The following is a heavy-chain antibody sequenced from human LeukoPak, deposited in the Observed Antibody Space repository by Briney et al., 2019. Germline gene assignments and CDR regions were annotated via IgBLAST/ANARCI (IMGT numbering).Heavy chain of an antibody. J-gene: IGHJ6*03. CDR3: ARGSPFLYYYDSSGYSYYYYMDV. CDR1: GDTFSDYY. Sequence: GASVKVSCKASGDTFSDYYAHWVRQAPGQGLEWMGWINPNNGGTNYAQKFQGRVTMTRDTSISTAYMELRSLRSDDTAVYYCARGSPFLYYYDSSGYSYYYYMDVWGKGTTVTVSS. V-gene: IGHV1-2*02. D-gene: IGHD3-22*01. CDR2: INPNNGGT.